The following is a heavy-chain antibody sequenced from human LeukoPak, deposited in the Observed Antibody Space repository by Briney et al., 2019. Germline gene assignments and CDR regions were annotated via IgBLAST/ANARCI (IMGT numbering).Heavy chain of an antibody. V-gene: IGHV3-21*01. CDR3: ARAGPGVAAAGGAVDY. J-gene: IGHJ4*02. CDR1: GFTFSSYA. CDR2: ISSSSSYI. D-gene: IGHD6-13*01. Sequence: GGSLRLSCAASGFTFSSYAMNWVRQAPGKGLEWVSSISSSSSYIYYADSVKGRFTISRDNAKNSLYLQMNSLRAEDTAVYYCARAGPGVAAAGGAVDYWGQGTLVTVSS.